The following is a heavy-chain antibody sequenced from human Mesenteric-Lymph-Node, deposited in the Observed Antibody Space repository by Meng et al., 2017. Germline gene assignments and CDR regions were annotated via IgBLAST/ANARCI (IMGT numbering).Heavy chain of an antibody. D-gene: IGHD3-3*01. J-gene: IGHJ4*02. CDR2: NYWDDDK. CDR1: GVSLSNPGVV. Sequence: ISLKWSGPTLVTPTQTLTLTCTFSGVSLSNPGVVVGWIRQPPGKALEWLALNYWDDDKRYSPSLKSRLTITKDTSKNQVVLTMANMDPVDTATYYCARGLLEWLFFDYWGQGALVTASS. V-gene: IGHV2-5*02. CDR3: ARGLLEWLFFDY.